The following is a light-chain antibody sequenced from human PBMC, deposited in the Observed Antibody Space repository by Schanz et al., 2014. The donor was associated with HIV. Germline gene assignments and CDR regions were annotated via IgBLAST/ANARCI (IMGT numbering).Light chain of an antibody. V-gene: IGKV3-20*01. Sequence: EIVLTQSPGSLSLSPGGRATLSCRTTQSISSDYLAWYQQRPGQPPRLLIYGASSRATGIPDRFSGSGSGTDFTLTISRLEPEDFAVYYCQQYGSSPLTFGGGTKVEIK. CDR2: GAS. CDR3: QQYGSSPLT. CDR1: QSISSDY. J-gene: IGKJ4*01.